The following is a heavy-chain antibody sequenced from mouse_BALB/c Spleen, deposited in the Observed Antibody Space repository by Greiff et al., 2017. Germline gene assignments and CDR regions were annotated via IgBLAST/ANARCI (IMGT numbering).Heavy chain of an antibody. D-gene: IGHD6-2*01. CDR1: GFTFSNFG. J-gene: IGHJ3*01. Sequence: EVHLVESGGGLVQPGGSRKLSCAASGFTFSNFGMHWVRQAPEKGLEWVAYISCGSSTIYYADTVKGRFTISRDNPKNNLFLQMTSIRSEDTAMYYCARCSSPVPSWFAYWGQGTLVTVSA. CDR2: ISCGSSTI. CDR3: ARCSSPVPSWFAY. V-gene: IGHV5-17*02.